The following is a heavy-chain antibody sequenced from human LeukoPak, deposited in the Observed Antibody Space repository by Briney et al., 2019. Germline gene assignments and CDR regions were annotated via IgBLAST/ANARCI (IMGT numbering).Heavy chain of an antibody. CDR2: INKDGSST. CDR3: ARDFGYSLDY. D-gene: IGHD4-11*01. Sequence: GGSLRLSCAASGFTFSSYWMHWVRQAPGKGLVWVSHINKDGSSTTYADSVKGRFTISRDNAKNTLYLQMNSLRAEDTAGYYCARDFGYSLDYWGQGTLVTVSS. CDR1: GFTFSSYW. V-gene: IGHV3-74*01. J-gene: IGHJ4*02.